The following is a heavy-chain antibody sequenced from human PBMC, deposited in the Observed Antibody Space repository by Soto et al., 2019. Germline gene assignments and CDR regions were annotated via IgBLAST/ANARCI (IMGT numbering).Heavy chain of an antibody. Sequence: QLQLQESGPGLVKPSETLSLTCTVSGGSISSSSYYWGWIRQPPGKGLEWIGSIYYSGSTYYNPSLKSRVTTSVDSSKNQFALQLSSVTAADTAVYYCARRPGGIAAAGDDYWGQGTLVTVSS. CDR3: ARRPGGIAAAGDDY. V-gene: IGHV4-39*01. CDR2: IYYSGST. J-gene: IGHJ4*02. D-gene: IGHD6-13*01. CDR1: GGSISSSSYY.